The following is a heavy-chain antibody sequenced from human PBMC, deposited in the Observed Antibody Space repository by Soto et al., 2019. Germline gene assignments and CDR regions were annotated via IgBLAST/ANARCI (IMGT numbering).Heavy chain of an antibody. V-gene: IGHV1-69*01. CDR3: ALERARGIALWCQASWYFDR. CDR1: GGTFNNYV. D-gene: IGHD2-8*02. CDR2: IIPVFGTA. Sequence: QVQLVQSGAELKKPGSSVRVSCKTSGGTFNNYVISWIRQAPGQGLEWMGGIIPVFGTAHYAQKFQGRVTITAHASTSTAYMEATRLRSEDTAMYYCALERARGIALWCQASWYFDRWGRGTLVTVSS. J-gene: IGHJ2*01.